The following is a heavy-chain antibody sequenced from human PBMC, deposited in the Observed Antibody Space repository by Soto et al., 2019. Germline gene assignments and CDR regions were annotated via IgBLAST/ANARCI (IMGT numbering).Heavy chain of an antibody. CDR1: GFTFSNYG. CDR3: AKDIALVRGVITDMDV. Sequence: PGGSLRLSCAASGFTFSNYGMHWVRQAPGKGLEWVALISYDGDNKYYADSVKGRFTISRDNSKSTLYLQMNSLSAEDTAVYSCAKDIALVRGVITDMDVWGQGTTVTVYS. J-gene: IGHJ6*02. V-gene: IGHV3-30*18. D-gene: IGHD3-10*01. CDR2: ISYDGDNK.